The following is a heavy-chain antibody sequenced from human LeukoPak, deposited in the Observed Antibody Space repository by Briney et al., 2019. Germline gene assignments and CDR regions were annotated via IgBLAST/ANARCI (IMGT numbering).Heavy chain of an antibody. V-gene: IGHV4-34*01. CDR3: ARGSMVQGVIIPD. J-gene: IGHJ4*02. Sequence: SETLSLTCAVYGGSFSGYYWSWIRQPPGKGLEWIGEINHSGSTNYNPSLKSRVTISVDRSKNQFSLKLSSVTAADTAVYYCARGSMVQGVIIPDWGQGTLVTVSS. D-gene: IGHD3-10*01. CDR1: GGSFSGYY. CDR2: INHSGST.